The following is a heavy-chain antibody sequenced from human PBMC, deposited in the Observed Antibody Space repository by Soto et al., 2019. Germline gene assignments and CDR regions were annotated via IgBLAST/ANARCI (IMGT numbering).Heavy chain of an antibody. CDR1: GGSISSYY. D-gene: IGHD5-18*01. CDR3: ARDTAMVLDPWFDP. J-gene: IGHJ5*02. Sequence: SETLSLTCTVSGGSISSYYWRWIRQPAGKGLEWIGRISTSGSTNDNPSLKSRVTMSVDTSKNHLALKLSSVTAADTAVYYCARDTAMVLDPWFDPWGQGTLVTVSS. V-gene: IGHV4-4*07. CDR2: ISTSGST.